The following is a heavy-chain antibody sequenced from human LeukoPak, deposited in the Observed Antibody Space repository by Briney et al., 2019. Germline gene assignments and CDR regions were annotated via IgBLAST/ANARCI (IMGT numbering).Heavy chain of an antibody. CDR1: GFGFGQYE. CDR2: ISVRAAPI. J-gene: IGHJ6*02. D-gene: IGHD1-14*01. Sequence: GGSLRLSCAASGFGFGQYEMNWVRQAPGKGLEWIAYISVRAAPIYYADSAEGRFTISRDDAKNSLYLQMNGLRVEDTAIYYCAKDFPHWYEVPHGMDVWGQGTTVTV. V-gene: IGHV3-48*03. CDR3: AKDFPHWYEVPHGMDV.